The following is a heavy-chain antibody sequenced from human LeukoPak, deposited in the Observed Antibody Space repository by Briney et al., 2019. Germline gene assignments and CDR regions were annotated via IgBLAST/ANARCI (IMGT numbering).Heavy chain of an antibody. CDR1: GLTFSSYV. CDR3: AKGSAYADF. CDR2: ISGSGGST. V-gene: IGHV3-23*01. J-gene: IGHJ4*02. D-gene: IGHD3-3*01. Sequence: PGGSLRLSCAASGLTFSSYVMSWVRQAPGKGLEWVSTISGSGGSTYYADSVKGRFTISRDNSKNTLSLQMNSLRAEDTAVYYCAKGSAYADFWGQGTLVTVSS.